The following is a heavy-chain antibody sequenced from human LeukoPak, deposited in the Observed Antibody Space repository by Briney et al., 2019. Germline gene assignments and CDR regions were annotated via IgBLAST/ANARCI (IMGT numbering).Heavy chain of an antibody. CDR3: ARVPGIAAYYYMDV. CDR1: GGTFSSYA. Sequence: SVKVSCKASGGTFSSYAISWVRQAPGQGLEWTGGIIPIFGTANYAQKFQGRVTITADESTSTAYMELSSLRSEDTAVYYCARVPGIAAYYYMDVWGKGTTVTISS. V-gene: IGHV1-69*13. J-gene: IGHJ6*03. CDR2: IIPIFGTA. D-gene: IGHD6-13*01.